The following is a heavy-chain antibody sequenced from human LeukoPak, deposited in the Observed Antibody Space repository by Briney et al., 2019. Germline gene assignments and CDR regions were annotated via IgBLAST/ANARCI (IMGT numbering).Heavy chain of an antibody. CDR3: ARQCVNSSGWYLGGYYMDV. V-gene: IGHV4-39*01. D-gene: IGHD6-19*01. J-gene: IGHJ6*03. Sequence: PSETLSLTCTVSGGSISSSSYYWGWIRQPPGKGLEWIGSIYYSGSTYYNPSLKSRVTTSVDTSKNQFSLKLSSVTAADTAVYYCARQCVNSSGWYLGGYYMDVWGKGTTVTVSS. CDR2: IYYSGST. CDR1: GGSISSSSYY.